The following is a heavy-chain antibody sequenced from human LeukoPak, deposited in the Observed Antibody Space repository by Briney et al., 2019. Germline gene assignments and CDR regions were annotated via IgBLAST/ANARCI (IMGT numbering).Heavy chain of an antibody. Sequence: GGSLRLSCAASGFTFDDYAMPWVRQAPGKGLEWVSGISWSSDRIDYADSVKGRFTISRDNAKNSLYLQMNSLRAEDTALYYCTRGWWSSSWYFVYWGQGTLVTVSS. CDR1: GFTFDDYA. D-gene: IGHD6-13*01. V-gene: IGHV3-9*01. J-gene: IGHJ4*02. CDR2: ISWSSDRI. CDR3: TRGWWSSSWYFVY.